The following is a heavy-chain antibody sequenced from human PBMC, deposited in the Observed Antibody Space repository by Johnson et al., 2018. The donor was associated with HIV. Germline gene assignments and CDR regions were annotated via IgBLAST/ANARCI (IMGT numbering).Heavy chain of an antibody. CDR2: ISYDGSDT. Sequence: QVQLVESGGGVVQPGRSLRLSCAASGFTFSSYAMHWVRQAPGKGLEWAAVISYDGSDTYYADSVKGRFTISRDNSKNTLYLKMNSLRAEDTAVYYVAKGAKGIATPDAFDIWGQGTMVTVSS. J-gene: IGHJ3*02. CDR3: AKGAKGIATPDAFDI. D-gene: IGHD2-21*01. CDR1: GFTFSSYA. V-gene: IGHV3-30*18.